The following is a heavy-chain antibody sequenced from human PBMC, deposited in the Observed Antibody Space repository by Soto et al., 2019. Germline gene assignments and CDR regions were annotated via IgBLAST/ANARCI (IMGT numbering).Heavy chain of an antibody. CDR3: ARRNYDILTGLNDY. Sequence: ASVKVSCKASGGTFSSYAISWVRQAPGQGLEWMGWISAYNGNTNYAQKLQGRVTMTTDTSTSTAYMELRSLRSDDTAVYYCARRNYDILTGLNDYWGQGTLVTVSS. J-gene: IGHJ4*02. CDR2: ISAYNGNT. V-gene: IGHV1-18*01. D-gene: IGHD3-9*01. CDR1: GGTFSSYA.